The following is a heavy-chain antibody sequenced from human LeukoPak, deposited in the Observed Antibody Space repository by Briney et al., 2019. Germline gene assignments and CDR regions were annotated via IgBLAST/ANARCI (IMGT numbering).Heavy chain of an antibody. D-gene: IGHD1-14*01. V-gene: IGHV3-48*03. CDR2: ISSSGSTI. J-gene: IGHJ4*02. Sequence: PGGSLRLSCAASGFTFSSYEMNWVRQAPGKGLEWVSYISSSGSTIYYADSVKGRFTISRDNAKNSLYLQMNSLREEDTAVYFCAGTYNLDYWGQGTLVTVSS. CDR3: AGTYNLDY. CDR1: GFTFSSYE.